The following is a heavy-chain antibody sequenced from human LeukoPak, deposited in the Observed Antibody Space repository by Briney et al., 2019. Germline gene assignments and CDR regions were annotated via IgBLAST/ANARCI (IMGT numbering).Heavy chain of an antibody. CDR3: ARTRNRLDY. J-gene: IGHJ4*02. CDR1: GFTFSSYA. CDR2: ISYDGSNE. V-gene: IGHV3-30*04. Sequence: PGRSLRLSCAASGFTFSSYAMHWVRQAPGKGLEWLAFISYDGSNEYYADSVKGRFTISRDNSESTLYLQMISLRAEDTAVYNCARTRNRLDYWGQGTLVTVSS. D-gene: IGHD1-14*01.